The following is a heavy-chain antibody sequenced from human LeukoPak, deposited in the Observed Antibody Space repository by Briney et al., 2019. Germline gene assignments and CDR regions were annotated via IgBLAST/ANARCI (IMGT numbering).Heavy chain of an antibody. D-gene: IGHD3-3*01. CDR3: ARASYYDPPRAYYYYMDV. V-gene: IGHV4-4*09. Sequence: SETLSLTCTVSGGSISSYYWSWIRQPPGKGLEWIGYIYTSGSTNYNPSLKGRVTISVDTSKNQFSLKLSSATAADTAVYYCARASYYDPPRAYYYYMDVWGKGTTVTVSS. CDR1: GGSISSYY. CDR2: IYTSGST. J-gene: IGHJ6*03.